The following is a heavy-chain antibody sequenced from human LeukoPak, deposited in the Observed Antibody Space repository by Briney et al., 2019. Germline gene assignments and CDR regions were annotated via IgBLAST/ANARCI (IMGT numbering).Heavy chain of an antibody. Sequence: PSENLSLKCAVYSGSFSGYYWTWHRQTPGKGLEWMGEINHCRSTNYNPSLESGGTISVATSNNHFSLNLTSVTAADTAVYYCSGGGWYRGYWGQGTLVTVSS. V-gene: IGHV4-34*01. CDR1: SGSFSGYY. CDR3: SGGGWYRGY. D-gene: IGHD2-15*01. J-gene: IGHJ4*02. CDR2: INHCRST.